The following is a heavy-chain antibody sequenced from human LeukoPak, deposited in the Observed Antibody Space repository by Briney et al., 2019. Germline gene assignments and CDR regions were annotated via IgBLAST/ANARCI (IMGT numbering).Heavy chain of an antibody. CDR1: GGSISSGDYY. V-gene: IGHV4-39*07. D-gene: IGHD6-19*01. CDR2: INHSGST. J-gene: IGHJ6*02. Sequence: SETLSLTCTVSGGSISSGDYYWSWIRQPPGKGLEWIGEINHSGSTNYNPSLKSRVTISVDTSKNQFSLKLSSVTAADTAVYYCARGRIAVAYYYYGMDVWGQGTTVTVSS. CDR3: ARGRIAVAYYYYGMDV.